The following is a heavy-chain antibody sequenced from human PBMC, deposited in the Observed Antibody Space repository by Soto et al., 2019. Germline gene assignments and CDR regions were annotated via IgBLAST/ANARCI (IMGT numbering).Heavy chain of an antibody. CDR1: GYSFTSYW. J-gene: IGHJ6*01. V-gene: IGHV5-51*01. D-gene: IGHD3-10*01. CDR2: IYPGDSDT. Sequence: GASLKISCKGSGYSFTSYWIGWVRQMPGKGLKWMGIIYPGDSDTRYSPSFQGQVTISADKSISTAYLQWSSLKASDTAMYYCAGITPCKDSVSYYDYYGMDVWGRGTTVNVSS. CDR3: AGITPCKDSVSYYDYYGMDV.